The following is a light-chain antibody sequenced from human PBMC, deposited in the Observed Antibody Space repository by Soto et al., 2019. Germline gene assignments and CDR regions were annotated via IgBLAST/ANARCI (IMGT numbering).Light chain of an antibody. V-gene: IGLV2-14*03. J-gene: IGLJ1*01. Sequence: QAVVTQPASVSGSPGQSITISCTGTSSDVGGYNYVSWYQQHPGRAPKLMIYDVSYRPSGVSNRFSGSKSGNTASLTISGLQAEDEADYYCSSYTSSSTLGVFGTGTKLTVL. CDR3: SSYTSSSTLGV. CDR2: DVS. CDR1: SSDVGGYNY.